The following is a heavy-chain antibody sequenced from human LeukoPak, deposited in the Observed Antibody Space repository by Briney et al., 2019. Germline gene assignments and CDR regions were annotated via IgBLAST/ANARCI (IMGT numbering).Heavy chain of an antibody. V-gene: IGHV4-30-4*03. CDR3: CHSLSGRTGAFDI. D-gene: IGHD2-21*01. CDR2: IYYSGST. Sequence: SETLSLTCTVSGGSISSGDYYWSWIRQPPGKGLEWIGYIYYSGSTYYNPSLKSRVTISVDTSKNQFSLQLDSVTPEDTAVYYCCHSLSGRTGAFDIWGRGTVVTVSS. J-gene: IGHJ3*02. CDR1: GGSISSGDYY.